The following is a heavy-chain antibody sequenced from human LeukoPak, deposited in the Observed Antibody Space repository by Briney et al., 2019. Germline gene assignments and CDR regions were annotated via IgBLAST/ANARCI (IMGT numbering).Heavy chain of an antibody. CDR3: ARDLGQWVQVNYFDY. V-gene: IGHV3-7*01. Sequence: GGSLRLSCAASGFTFSSYWMSWVRQAPGKGLEWVANIKQDGGEKYYVDSVKGRFTISRDNAKNSLYLQMNSLRAEDPAVYYCARDLGQWVQVNYFDYWGQGTLVTVSS. J-gene: IGHJ4*02. D-gene: IGHD1-1*01. CDR1: GFTFSSYW. CDR2: IKQDGGEK.